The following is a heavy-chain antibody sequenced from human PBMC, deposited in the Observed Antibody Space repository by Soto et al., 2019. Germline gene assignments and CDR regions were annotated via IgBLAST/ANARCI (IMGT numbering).Heavy chain of an antibody. CDR1: GVTVSSNY. D-gene: IGHD5-18*01. Sequence: HPGGSLRLSCAASGVTVSSNYMSWVRQAPGKGLEWVSVIYSGGSTYYADSVKGRFTISRDNSKNTLYLQMNSLRAEDTAVYYCARHGYNYGGGYFDYWGQGTLVTVSS. V-gene: IGHV3-66*04. CDR2: IYSGGST. J-gene: IGHJ4*02. CDR3: ARHGYNYGGGYFDY.